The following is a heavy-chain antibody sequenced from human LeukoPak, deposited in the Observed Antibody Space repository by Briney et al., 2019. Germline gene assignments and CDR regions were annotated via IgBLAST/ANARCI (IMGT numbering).Heavy chain of an antibody. CDR3: AKVLMAARRYFDY. Sequence: PGGSQRLFCAASRSPFSSYAMSWVRQARGKALEWVSAISGGGGSTYYADCVKGRFTISRDNSKNPLYLQMNSLRAEDTAVYYCAKVLMAARRYFDYWGQGTLVTVSS. CDR1: RSPFSSYA. J-gene: IGHJ4*02. V-gene: IGHV3-23*01. CDR2: ISGGGGST. D-gene: IGHD5-24*01.